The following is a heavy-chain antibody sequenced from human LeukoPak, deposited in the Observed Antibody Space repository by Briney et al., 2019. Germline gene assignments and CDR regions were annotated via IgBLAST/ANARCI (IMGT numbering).Heavy chain of an antibody. V-gene: IGHV1-69*05. CDR3: ATGLVFWSGPALDY. Sequence: ASVKVSCKASGGTFSSYAISWVRQAPGQGLEWMGGIIPIFGTANYAQKFQGRVTITTDESTSTAYMELSSLRSEDTAVYYCATGLVFWSGPALDYWGQGTLVTVSS. J-gene: IGHJ4*02. CDR2: IIPIFGTA. D-gene: IGHD3-3*01. CDR1: GGTFSSYA.